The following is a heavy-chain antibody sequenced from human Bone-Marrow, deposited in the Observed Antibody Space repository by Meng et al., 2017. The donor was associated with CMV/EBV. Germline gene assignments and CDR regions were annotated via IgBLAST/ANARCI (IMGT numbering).Heavy chain of an antibody. Sequence: GGSLRLSCAASGFIFSTYSMTWVRQAPGKGLEWVSSISFSSSYIHYADSVKGRFTISRDNAKNTLYLQVNSLRAEDTAVYYCAKGREYQLLSGGMDVWGQGTTVTVSS. CDR3: AKGREYQLLSGGMDV. V-gene: IGHV3-21*01. J-gene: IGHJ6*02. CDR2: ISFSSSYI. CDR1: GFIFSTYS. D-gene: IGHD2-2*01.